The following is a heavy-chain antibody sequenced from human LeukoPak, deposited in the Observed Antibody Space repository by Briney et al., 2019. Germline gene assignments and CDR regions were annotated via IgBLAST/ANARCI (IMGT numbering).Heavy chain of an antibody. CDR3: ARASYNYGNFGMDV. D-gene: IGHD5-24*01. CDR1: RFTFSTRW. V-gene: IGHV3-7*01. CDR2: IKEDGSEE. Sequence: GGSLRLSCAASRFTFSTRWMNWVRQAPGKGLEWVAIIKEDGSEELYVDSVKGRFTISRDNSKNTLYLQMNSLRAEDTAVYYCARASYNYGNFGMDVWGQGTTVTVSS. J-gene: IGHJ6*02.